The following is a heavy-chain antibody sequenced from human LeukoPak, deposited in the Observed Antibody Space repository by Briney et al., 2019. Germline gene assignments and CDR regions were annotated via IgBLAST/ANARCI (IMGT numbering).Heavy chain of an antibody. J-gene: IGHJ4*02. D-gene: IGHD3-22*01. Sequence: GGSLRLSCAASGFTFSSYGMHWVRQAPGKGLEWVAFIRYDGSNKYYADSVKGRFTISRDSSKNTLYLQMNSLRAEDTAVYYCAKVAGYYDSSGYLYYFDYWGQGTLVTVSS. CDR2: IRYDGSNK. V-gene: IGHV3-30*02. CDR1: GFTFSSYG. CDR3: AKVAGYYDSSGYLYYFDY.